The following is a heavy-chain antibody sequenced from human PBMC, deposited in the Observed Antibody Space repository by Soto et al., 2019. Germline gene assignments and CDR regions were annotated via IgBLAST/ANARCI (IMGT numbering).Heavy chain of an antibody. CDR3: ARGGNGDDYYYYGMDV. Sequence: PSETLSLTCAVYGGSFSGYYWSWIRQPPGKGLEWIGEINHSGSTNYNPSLKSRVTISVETSKNQFSLKLSSVTTADTAVYYCARGGNGDDYYYYGMDVWGQGTTVTVSS. CDR2: INHSGST. CDR1: GGSFSGYY. J-gene: IGHJ6*02. D-gene: IGHD4-17*01. V-gene: IGHV4-34*01.